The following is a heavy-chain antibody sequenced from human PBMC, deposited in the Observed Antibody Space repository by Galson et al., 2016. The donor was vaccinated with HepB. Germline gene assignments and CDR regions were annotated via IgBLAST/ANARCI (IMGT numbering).Heavy chain of an antibody. J-gene: IGHJ6*02. Sequence: SLRLSCAASGSTFSSYGTHWVRQAPGKGLEWVAVIWYAGSNKYYADSVKGRFTISRDNSKNTLYLQMNSLRVEDTAVYYCAREINWNSYGMDVWGQGTTVTVS. CDR1: GSTFSSYG. CDR2: IWYAGSNK. CDR3: AREINWNSYGMDV. V-gene: IGHV3-33*01. D-gene: IGHD1-1*01.